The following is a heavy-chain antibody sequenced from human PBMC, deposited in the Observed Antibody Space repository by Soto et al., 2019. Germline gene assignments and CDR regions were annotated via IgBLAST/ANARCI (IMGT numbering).Heavy chain of an antibody. J-gene: IGHJ4*01. Sequence: PSETLSLTCTVSGGSVVTSTYFWGWIRQPPGKGLEWIGSVSYSGRTYNSPSLKSRVTMSVDTSKNLFSLGLRSVTAADTAVYYCASNSTDWSYFDSWG. CDR3: ASNSTDWSYFDS. CDR1: GGSVVTSTYF. D-gene: IGHD3-9*01. V-gene: IGHV4-39*02. CDR2: VSYSGRT.